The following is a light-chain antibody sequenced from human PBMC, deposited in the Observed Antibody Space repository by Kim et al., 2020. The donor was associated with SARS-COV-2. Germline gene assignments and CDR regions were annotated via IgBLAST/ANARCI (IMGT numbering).Light chain of an antibody. CDR3: QQYEDNLYT. V-gene: IGKV1-5*01. CDR1: QSISTS. Sequence: DIQMTQSPSNVSASVGDRVTVTCRASQSISTSLAWYQQRPGKAPKLLIYDASNLNNGVPSRFSGSGSGTEFTLTINNLQPDDIAVYYCQQYEDNLYTFGQGTKLEI. J-gene: IGKJ2*01. CDR2: DAS.